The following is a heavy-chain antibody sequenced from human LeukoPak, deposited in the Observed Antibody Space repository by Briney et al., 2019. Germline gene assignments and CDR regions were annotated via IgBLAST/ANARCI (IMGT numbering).Heavy chain of an antibody. Sequence: ASVKVSCKASGYTFTSYDINWVRQATGQGLEWMGWMNPNSGNTGYAQKFQGRVTMTRNTSISTAYMELSSLRAEDTAVYYCGPCRITMVRGFIIQGCLAPWGKETLVTVSS. CDR1: GYTFTSYD. CDR3: GPCRITMVRGFIIQGCLAP. D-gene: IGHD3-10*01. CDR2: MNPNSGNT. J-gene: IGHJ5*02. V-gene: IGHV1-8*01.